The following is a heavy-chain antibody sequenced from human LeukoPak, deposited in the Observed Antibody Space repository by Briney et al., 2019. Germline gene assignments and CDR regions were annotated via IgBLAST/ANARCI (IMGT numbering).Heavy chain of an antibody. V-gene: IGHV1-3*03. CDR1: GYTFANYA. D-gene: IGHD6-19*01. CDR3: ARAVKYRSGPLTDLLPYYFDY. J-gene: IGHJ4*02. Sequence: WASVKVSCKASGYTFANYAMHWARQAPGQRLEWMGWINTGNGNTKYSQEFQGRVTITRDTSANTAYMELSSLRSEDMAVYYCARAVKYRSGPLTDLLPYYFDYWGQGTLVTVSS. CDR2: INTGNGNT.